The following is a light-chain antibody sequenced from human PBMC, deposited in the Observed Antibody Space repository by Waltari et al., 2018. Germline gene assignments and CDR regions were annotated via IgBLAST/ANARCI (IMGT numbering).Light chain of an antibody. V-gene: IGLV2-14*01. CDR1: SSDIGVYNH. CDR2: DVS. CDR3: TSYTTSTTPWV. J-gene: IGLJ3*02. Sequence: QSALTQPASVSGSPGQSITISCTGTSSDIGVYNHVSWYQQHPGKAPKLMIYDVSNRPSGVSNRFSGSKSGNSASLTISGLQAEDEADYYCTSYTTSTTPWVFGGGTKLTVL.